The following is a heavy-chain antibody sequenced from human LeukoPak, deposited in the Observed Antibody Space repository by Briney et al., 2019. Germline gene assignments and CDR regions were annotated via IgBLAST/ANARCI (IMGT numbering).Heavy chain of an antibody. CDR1: GGSISSYY. CDR3: ARGGPRSRLVY. J-gene: IGHJ4*02. V-gene: IGHV4-59*01. CDR2: IYYSGST. Sequence: SETLSLTCTVSGGSISSYYWSWIRQPPGKGLEWIGYIYYSGSTNYNPSLKSRVTISVDTSKNQFSLKLSSVTAADTAVYYCARGGPRSRLVYWGQGTLVTVSS.